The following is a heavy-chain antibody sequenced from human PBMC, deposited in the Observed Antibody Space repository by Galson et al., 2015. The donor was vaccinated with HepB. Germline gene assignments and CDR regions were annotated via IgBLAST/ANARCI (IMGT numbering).Heavy chain of an antibody. CDR2: ISYDGSNK. J-gene: IGHJ4*02. V-gene: IGHV3-30*04. CDR3: ASRIVGATGGFDY. CDR1: GFTFSSYA. Sequence: SLRLSCAASGFTFSSYAMHWVRQAPGKGLEWVAVISYDGSNKYYADSVKGRFTISRDNSKNMLYLQMNSLRAEDTAVYYCASRIVGATGGFDYWGQGTLVT. D-gene: IGHD1-26*01.